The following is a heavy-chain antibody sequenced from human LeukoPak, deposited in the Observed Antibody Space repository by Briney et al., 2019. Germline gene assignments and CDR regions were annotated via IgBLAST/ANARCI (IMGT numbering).Heavy chain of an antibody. CDR1: RYTFTSYD. Sequence: ASVKDSCKASRYTFTSYDINWVRQATGQGLEWVGWMNSKRGNTGYAQKFQGRVTMTTNTTISTAYMELSSLRSEDTAVYYCARESGYYDFWSGYYYSYMDVWGKGTTVTVSS. J-gene: IGHJ6*03. D-gene: IGHD3-3*01. V-gene: IGHV1-8*01. CDR3: ARESGYYDFWSGYYYSYMDV. CDR2: MNSKRGNT.